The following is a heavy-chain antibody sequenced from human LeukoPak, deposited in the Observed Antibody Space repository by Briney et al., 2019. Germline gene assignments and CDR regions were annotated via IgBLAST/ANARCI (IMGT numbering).Heavy chain of an antibody. CDR1: GFTFSDYY. Sequence: GGSLRLSCAAYGFTFSDYYMSWIRQAPGKGLEWVSYISSSGSTIYYAESVKGRFTISRDNAKNSLYLQMNSLRAEDTAVYYCAKGHFKDSSGYYPYYFDYWGQGTLVTVSS. D-gene: IGHD3-22*01. V-gene: IGHV3-11*01. J-gene: IGHJ4*02. CDR2: ISSSGSTI. CDR3: AKGHFKDSSGYYPYYFDY.